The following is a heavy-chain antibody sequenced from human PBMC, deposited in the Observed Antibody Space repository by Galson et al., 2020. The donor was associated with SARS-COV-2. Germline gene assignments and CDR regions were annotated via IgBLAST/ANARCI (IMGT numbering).Heavy chain of an antibody. CDR2: IYHSGST. CDR1: GGSISSGGYS. D-gene: IGHD3-10*01. CDR3: ARWGPMVRGVTQLNWFDP. J-gene: IGHJ5*02. Sequence: PSETLSLTCAVSGGSISSGGYSWSWIRQPPGKGLEWIGYIYHSGSTYYNPSLKSRVTISVDRSKNQFSLKLSSVTAADTAVYYCARWGPMVRGVTQLNWFDPWGQGTLVTVSS. V-gene: IGHV4-30-2*01.